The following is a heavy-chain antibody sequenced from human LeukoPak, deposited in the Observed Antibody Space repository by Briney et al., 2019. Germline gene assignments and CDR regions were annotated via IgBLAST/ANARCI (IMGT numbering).Heavy chain of an antibody. D-gene: IGHD3-10*01. V-gene: IGHV3-53*01. CDR3: AREGYYGSGSYSGWYYYYYMDV. CDR1: GFTFSDSY. CDR2: IYSGGST. Sequence: GGSLRLSCAASGFTFSDSYMTWVRQAPGKGVEWVSIIYSGGSTFYADSVKGRFTISRDNSKNTLYLQMNSLRVEDTAVYYCAREGYYGSGSYSGWYYYYYMDVWGKGTTVTISS. J-gene: IGHJ6*03.